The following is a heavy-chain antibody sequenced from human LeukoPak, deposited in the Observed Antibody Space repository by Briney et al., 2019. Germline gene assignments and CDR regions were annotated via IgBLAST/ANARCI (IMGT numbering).Heavy chain of an antibody. CDR3: ARDQNYDSATYSPA. CDR2: IYSDGTT. CDR1: GFVVSSNY. Sequence: GGSLRLSCAASGFVVSSNYMSWVRQAPGKGLEYVSVIYSDGTTKYADSVKGRFSISRDNFQNTLYLQMNSLRVEDTAVYYCARDQNYDSATYSPACGQGNQVTVSS. J-gene: IGHJ5*02. D-gene: IGHD3-10*01. V-gene: IGHV3-53*01.